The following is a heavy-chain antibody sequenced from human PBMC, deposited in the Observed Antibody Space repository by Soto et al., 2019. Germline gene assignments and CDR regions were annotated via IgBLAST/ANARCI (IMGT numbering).Heavy chain of an antibody. CDR1: GFTFGDYA. D-gene: IGHD3-3*01. CDR2: IRSKGYGGTT. V-gene: IGHV3-49*03. CDR3: TRDVGGRITIFGVV. J-gene: IGHJ4*02. Sequence: GGSLRLSCTASGFTFGDYAMSWFRQAPGKGLEWVGFIRSKGYGGTTEYAGSVKGRFTISTDDSKSIAYLKMKSLKTEDTAVYYCTRDVGGRITIFGVVWGQGTLVTVSS.